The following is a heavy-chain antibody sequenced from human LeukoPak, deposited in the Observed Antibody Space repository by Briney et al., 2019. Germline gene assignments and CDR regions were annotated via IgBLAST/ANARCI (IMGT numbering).Heavy chain of an antibody. CDR2: ISYDGRKK. Sequence: PGGSLRLSCAASGFTFSSYTMHWVRQAPGKGLDWVAVISYDGRKKFHANSVKGRFTISRDNSQHTLYLQMNSLSVEDTAVYYCVRERGNWGLDEWGQGTLFSVSS. D-gene: IGHD7-27*01. V-gene: IGHV3-30*04. CDR1: GFTFSSYT. CDR3: VRERGNWGLDE. J-gene: IGHJ4*02.